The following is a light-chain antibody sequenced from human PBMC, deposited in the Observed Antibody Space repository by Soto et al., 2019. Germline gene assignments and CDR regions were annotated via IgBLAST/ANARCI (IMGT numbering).Light chain of an antibody. Sequence: DIRRTQYPFSLSASVGGRVTITCRASQSISRWLAWYQQTPGKASKLLIYDSSSLESGVPSRFSGSGAGTGFTLTISSLQPDDGATYYCQQYNSYSWTFAQGGMVDVK. J-gene: IGKJ1*01. CDR2: DSS. CDR1: QSISRW. CDR3: QQYNSYSWT. V-gene: IGKV1-5*01.